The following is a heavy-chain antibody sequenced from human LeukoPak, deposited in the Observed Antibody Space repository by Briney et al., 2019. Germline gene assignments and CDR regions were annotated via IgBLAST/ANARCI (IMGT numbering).Heavy chain of an antibody. D-gene: IGHD2-2*01. CDR2: IYYSGST. CDR1: GGSISSSSYY. Sequence: SETLSLTCTVSGGSISSSSYYWGWIRQPPGKGLEWIGSIYYSGSTYYNPSLKSRVTISVDTSKNQFSLKLSSVTAADTAVYYCASGGPSVPAALSDYWGQGTLVTVSS. V-gene: IGHV4-39*01. J-gene: IGHJ4*02. CDR3: ASGGPSVPAALSDY.